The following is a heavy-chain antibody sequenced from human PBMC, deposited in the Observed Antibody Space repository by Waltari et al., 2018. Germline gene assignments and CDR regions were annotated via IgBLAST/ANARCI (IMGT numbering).Heavy chain of an antibody. D-gene: IGHD2-21*02. CDR2: IYHSGST. Sequence: QVQLQESGPGLVKPSETLSLTCAVSGYSISSGYYWGWIRPPPGKGLEWIGSIYHSGSTYYNPSLKSRVTISVDTSKNQFSLKLSSVTAADTAVYYCARSPPMVVTRANWFDPWGQGTLVTVSS. CDR1: GYSISSGYY. V-gene: IGHV4-38-2*01. J-gene: IGHJ5*02. CDR3: ARSPPMVVTRANWFDP.